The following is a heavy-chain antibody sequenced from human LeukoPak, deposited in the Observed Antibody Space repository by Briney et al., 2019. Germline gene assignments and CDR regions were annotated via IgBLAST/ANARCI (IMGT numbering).Heavy chain of an antibody. CDR3: ARDPGGTGTIPTNWFDP. D-gene: IGHD1-1*01. V-gene: IGHV1-46*01. CDR2: INPSGGST. CDR1: GYTFTSYY. Sequence: SVKVSCKASGYTFTSYYMHWVRQAPGQGLEWMGIINPSGGSTSYAQKFQGRVTMTRDTSTSTVYMELSSLRFEDTAVYHCARDPGGTGTIPTNWFDPWGQGTLVTVSS. J-gene: IGHJ5*02.